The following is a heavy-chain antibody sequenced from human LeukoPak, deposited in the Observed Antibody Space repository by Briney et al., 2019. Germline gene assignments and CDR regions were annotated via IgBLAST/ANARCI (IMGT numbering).Heavy chain of an antibody. CDR1: GYTFTSYG. D-gene: IGHD5/OR15-5a*01. J-gene: IGHJ4*02. CDR3: ARESGVYTWRDFYFDY. Sequence: EASVKVSCKASGYTFTSYGISWVRQAPGQGLEWMGWISAYNGNTNYTQQFQGRVTMTTDTSTSTAYMELRSLRSDDTAVYYCARESGVYTWRDFYFDYWGQGTLVTVSS. CDR2: ISAYNGNT. V-gene: IGHV1-18*01.